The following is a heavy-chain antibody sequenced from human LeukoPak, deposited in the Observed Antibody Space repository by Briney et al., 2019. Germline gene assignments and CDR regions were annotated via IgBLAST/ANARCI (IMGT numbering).Heavy chain of an antibody. J-gene: IGHJ4*02. CDR3: ARDQGDYGDHRYFDH. CDR1: GGAISSYS. V-gene: IGHV4-4*07. CDR2: LYTRGST. D-gene: IGHD4-17*01. Sequence: SETLSLTCTVSGGAISSYSWNWIRQPAGKGLEWIGRLYTRGSTTYNPSLKSRVTMSVDTSKKHFSLKLSSVTAADTAVYYCARDQGDYGDHRYFDHWGQGTLVTVSS.